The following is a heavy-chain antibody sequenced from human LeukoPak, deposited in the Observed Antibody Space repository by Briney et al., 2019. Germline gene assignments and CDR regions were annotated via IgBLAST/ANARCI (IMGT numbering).Heavy chain of an antibody. CDR3: ARGRGSGSYYYFDY. D-gene: IGHD3-10*01. V-gene: IGHV1-2*02. J-gene: IGHJ4*02. CDR1: GYTFTGYY. CDR2: INPNSGGT. Sequence: ASVKVSCKASGYTFTGYYMHWVRQAPGQGLEWMGWINPNSGGTNYAQKLQGRVTMTRDTSISTAYMELSRLRSDDTAVYYCARGRGSGSYYYFDYWGQGTLVTVSS.